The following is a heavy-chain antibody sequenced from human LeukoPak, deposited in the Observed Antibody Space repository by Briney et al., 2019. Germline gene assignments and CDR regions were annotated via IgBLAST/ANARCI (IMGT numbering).Heavy chain of an antibody. CDR2: IWYDGSNK. J-gene: IGHJ6*02. V-gene: IGHV3-33*01. D-gene: IGHD3-3*01. CDR3: ARAYYDFWSGFYGMDV. CDR1: GFTFRSYG. Sequence: GGSLRLSCAASGFTFRSYGMHWVRQAPGKGLEWVAVIWYDGSNKYYADSVKGRFTISRDNSKNTLYLQMNSLRAEDTAVYYCARAYYDFWSGFYGMDVWGQGTTVTVSS.